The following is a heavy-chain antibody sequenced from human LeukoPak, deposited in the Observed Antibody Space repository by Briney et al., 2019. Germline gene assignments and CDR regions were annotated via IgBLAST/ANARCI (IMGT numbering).Heavy chain of an antibody. CDR3: AKHVRTSVWFFDS. Sequence: QTGGSLRLSCAASGFTLSSYALSWVRQAPGRGLEWVSLISWSSLTTEYADSVKGRFTVSRDNSKNTLSLQMNSPNADDTAVYYCAKHVRTSVWFFDSWGQGTLVTVSS. D-gene: IGHD6-19*01. CDR2: ISWSSLTT. CDR1: GFTLSSYA. J-gene: IGHJ4*02. V-gene: IGHV3-23*01.